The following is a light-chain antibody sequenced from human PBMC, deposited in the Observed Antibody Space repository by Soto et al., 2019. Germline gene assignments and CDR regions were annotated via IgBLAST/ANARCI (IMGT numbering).Light chain of an antibody. CDR1: RSISTN. Sequence: ETVMTQSPVTLSVSPGERATLSCRASRSISTNVAWYQQKSGQATRLLIYEASTRATGIPARFSGSGSGTEFTLTISSLQSEDSAVYYCQQYNDWRTFGQGTQLEIK. V-gene: IGKV3-15*01. J-gene: IGKJ2*01. CDR3: QQYNDWRT. CDR2: EAS.